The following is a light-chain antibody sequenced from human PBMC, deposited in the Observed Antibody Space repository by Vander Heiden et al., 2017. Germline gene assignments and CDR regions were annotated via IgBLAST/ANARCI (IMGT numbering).Light chain of an antibody. CDR1: ISNIGRNT. CDR2: SNN. J-gene: IGLJ1*01. Sequence: QSVLTQPPSASGTPGQRVTIPCSGSISNIGRNTVNWSQHLPRTAPKLLINSNNQRPSGVPDRFSASKSGTSASLAISGLQSEDEAVYYCAAWDDSLNGLYVFGSGTKVTVL. CDR3: AAWDDSLNGLYV. V-gene: IGLV1-44*01.